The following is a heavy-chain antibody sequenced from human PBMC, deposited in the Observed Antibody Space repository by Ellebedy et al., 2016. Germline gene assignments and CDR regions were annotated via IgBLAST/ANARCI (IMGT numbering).Heavy chain of an antibody. J-gene: IGHJ4*02. CDR3: AKSGESAYYFDF. V-gene: IGHV3-21*01. CDR1: GFTLTTYN. CDR2: ISGGRDYI. D-gene: IGHD3-10*01. Sequence: GESLKISXVGSGFTLTTYNMNWVRQAPGKGLEWVSSISGGRDYIYYADSMKGRFTISRDNARNSLFLQMNSLRDEDTAVYYCAKSGESAYYFDFWGQGTPVTVSS.